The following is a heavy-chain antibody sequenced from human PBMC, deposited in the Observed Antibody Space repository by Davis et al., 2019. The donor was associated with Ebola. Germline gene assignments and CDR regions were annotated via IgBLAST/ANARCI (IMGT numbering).Heavy chain of an antibody. CDR2: IHFGGAA. D-gene: IGHD2-15*01. J-gene: IGHJ4*02. CDR1: GGSVSGGNDY. CDR3: ARRMSSPYFDY. V-gene: IGHV4-39*01. Sequence: MPSETLSLTCTVSGGSVSGGNDYWAWIRQPPGKGLEWIGNIHFGGAAYFNPSLKSRVTMSVDTSKNQFSLKLKSLTAADTAVYYCARRMSSPYFDYWGQGTLVTVSS.